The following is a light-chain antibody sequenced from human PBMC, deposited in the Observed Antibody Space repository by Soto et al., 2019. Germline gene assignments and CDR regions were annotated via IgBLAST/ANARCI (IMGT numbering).Light chain of an antibody. V-gene: IGKV1-39*01. CDR2: AAS. Sequence: DIQLTQSPSIMCESVGERVIITCLTSQRISSYLNWFQQKPGKAPKLLIYAASTLQSGVPSRFSGSGSGTHFTLTISDLQPEDFATYYCQQTYTTPLTFGGGTKVDI. CDR3: QQTYTTPLT. CDR1: QRISSY. J-gene: IGKJ4*01.